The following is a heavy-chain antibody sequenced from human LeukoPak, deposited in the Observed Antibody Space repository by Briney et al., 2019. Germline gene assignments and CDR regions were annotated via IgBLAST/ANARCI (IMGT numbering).Heavy chain of an antibody. CDR3: ARRSGSGQFDY. CDR1: GGSISGSY. CDR2: IYHRVST. D-gene: IGHD3-10*01. J-gene: IGHJ4*02. V-gene: IGHV4-59*04. Sequence: PSETLSLTCTVSGGSISGSYWSWIQQPPGKGLEWVGHIYHRVSTYYNPSLTSRVTISLDTSKNQFSLKLTSVTAADTAVYYCARRSGSGQFDYWGQGTLVTVSS.